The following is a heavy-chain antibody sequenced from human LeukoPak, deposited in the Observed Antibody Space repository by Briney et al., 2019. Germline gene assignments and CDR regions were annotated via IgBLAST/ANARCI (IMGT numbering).Heavy chain of an antibody. CDR1: GGSFSGYY. Sequence: SETLSLTCAVYGGSFSGYYWSWIRQPPGKGLEWIGEINHSGSANYNPSLKSRVTISVDTSKNQFSLKLSSVTAADTAVYYCARWGFYYDSSGYKTYYFDYWGQGTLVTVSS. J-gene: IGHJ4*02. CDR2: INHSGSA. CDR3: ARWGFYYDSSGYKTYYFDY. D-gene: IGHD3-22*01. V-gene: IGHV4-34*01.